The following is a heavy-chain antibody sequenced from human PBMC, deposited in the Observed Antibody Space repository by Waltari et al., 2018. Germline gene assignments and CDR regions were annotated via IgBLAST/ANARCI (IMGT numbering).Heavy chain of an antibody. V-gene: IGHV4-34*01. CDR3: ARGVRYGY. D-gene: IGHD3-9*01. CDR1: GGSFSGYY. Sequence: QVQLQQWGAGLLKPSETLSITCAVYGGSFSGYYWSWIRQPPGKGLEWIGEINHSGSTNYNPSLKSRVTISGDASKNQFSLKLSSVTAADTAVYYCARGVRYGYWGQGTLVTVSS. CDR2: INHSGST. J-gene: IGHJ4*02.